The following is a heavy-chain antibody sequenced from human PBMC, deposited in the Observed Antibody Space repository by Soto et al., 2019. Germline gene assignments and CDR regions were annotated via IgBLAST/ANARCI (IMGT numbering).Heavy chain of an antibody. CDR3: ARDEYDFWISPGALDP. Sequence: GGSLRLSCAASGFTFSSYSMNWLRQAPGKGLEWVSSFSSSSSYIYYADSVKGRFIISRDNAKNSLYLQMNSLRAEDTAVYYCARDEYDFWISPGALDPWGQGTLVTVSS. V-gene: IGHV3-21*01. J-gene: IGHJ5*02. D-gene: IGHD3-3*01. CDR1: GFTFSSYS. CDR2: FSSSSSYI.